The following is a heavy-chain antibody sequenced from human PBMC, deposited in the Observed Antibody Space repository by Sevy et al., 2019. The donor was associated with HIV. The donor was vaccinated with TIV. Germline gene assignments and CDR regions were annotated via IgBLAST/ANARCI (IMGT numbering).Heavy chain of an antibody. CDR1: GFTFTSHA. V-gene: IGHV3-30-3*01. Sequence: GGSLRLSCAASGFTFTSHAMHWVRQAPGKGLEWVAVISYDGTNKYYADSVKGRFTISRDNSKNTLDLQMNSLRAEDTAVYYCARDYAGGFCRGGSCYSVHWGQGTLVTVSS. CDR2: ISYDGTNK. J-gene: IGHJ4*02. CDR3: ARDYAGGFCRGGSCYSVH. D-gene: IGHD2-15*01.